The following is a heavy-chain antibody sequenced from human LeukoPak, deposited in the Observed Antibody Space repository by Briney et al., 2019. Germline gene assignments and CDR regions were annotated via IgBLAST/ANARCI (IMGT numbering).Heavy chain of an antibody. D-gene: IGHD3-10*01. Sequence: GGSLRLSCAASGFTFDDYGMSWVRQAPGKGLEWVSAISGSGGSTYYADSVKGRFTISRDNSKNTLYLQMNSLRAEDTAVYYCAKAQIWFGESFDYWGQGTLVTVSS. J-gene: IGHJ4*02. V-gene: IGHV3-23*01. CDR1: GFTFDDYG. CDR3: AKAQIWFGESFDY. CDR2: ISGSGGST.